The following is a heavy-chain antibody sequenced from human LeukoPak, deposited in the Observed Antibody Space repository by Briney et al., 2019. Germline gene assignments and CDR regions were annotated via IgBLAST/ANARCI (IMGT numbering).Heavy chain of an antibody. V-gene: IGHV1-8*01. CDR3: ARGAMIAGRFDP. Sequence: ASVKVSCKASGYTFTSYDINWVRQATGQGLEWMGWMNPNSGNTGYAQKFQGRITMTRNTSISTAYMELSSLRSEDTAVYYCARGAMIAGRFDPWGQGTLVTVSS. CDR1: GYTFTSYD. J-gene: IGHJ5*02. CDR2: MNPNSGNT. D-gene: IGHD3-22*01.